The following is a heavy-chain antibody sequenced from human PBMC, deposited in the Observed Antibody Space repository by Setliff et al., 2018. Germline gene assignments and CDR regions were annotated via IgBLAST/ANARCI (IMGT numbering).Heavy chain of an antibody. V-gene: IGHV1-18*01. CDR1: GYKFADYG. D-gene: IGHD7-27*01. J-gene: IGHJ4*01. CDR2: IGVYTGKT. CDR3: AGVHWTTNWFLHY. Sequence: VASVKVSCKASGYKFADYGITWVRQAPGQGLEWMGWIGVYTGKTYYAHKFQDRVTMTTDTSTGTAYLELNSLRSDDTAVYYCAGVHWTTNWFLHYWGQGTLVTVSS.